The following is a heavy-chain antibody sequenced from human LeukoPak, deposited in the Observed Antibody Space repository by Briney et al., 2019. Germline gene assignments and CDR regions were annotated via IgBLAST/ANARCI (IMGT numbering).Heavy chain of an antibody. CDR3: ARGRRLRGSSSYYYYYYMDV. D-gene: IGHD6-6*01. CDR1: GGSVSSGTYY. V-gene: IGHV4-61*02. Sequence: SQTLSLTCTVSGGSVSSGTYYWNWMRQPAGKGLEWIGRIFPGGNTYFNPSLKSRVAISVDSSKNQFSLKLSSVTAADTAVYYCARGRRLRGSSSYYYYYYMDVWGKGTTVTVSS. CDR2: IFPGGNT. J-gene: IGHJ6*03.